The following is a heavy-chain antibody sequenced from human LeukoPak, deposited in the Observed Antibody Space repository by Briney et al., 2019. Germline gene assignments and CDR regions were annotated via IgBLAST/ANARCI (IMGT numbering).Heavy chain of an antibody. D-gene: IGHD3-9*01. CDR3: ARDTYYDILTGYYDY. CDR2: ISSSSSTI. V-gene: IGHV3-48*01. J-gene: IGHJ4*02. CDR1: GFTFSSYS. Sequence: QPGGSLRLSCAASGFTFSSYSMNWVRQAPGKGLEWVSYISSSSSTIYYADSVKGRFTIYRDNAKNSLYLQMNSLRAEDTAVYYCARDTYYDILTGYYDYWGQGTLVTVSS.